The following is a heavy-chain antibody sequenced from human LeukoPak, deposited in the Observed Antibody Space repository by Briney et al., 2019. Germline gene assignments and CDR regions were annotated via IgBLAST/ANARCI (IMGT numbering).Heavy chain of an antibody. V-gene: IGHV4-61*09. J-gene: IGHJ4*02. CDR2: IYTNGST. D-gene: IGHD1-26*01. CDR1: AGSISSGNYY. Sequence: PSETLSLTCTVSAGSISSGNYYWSWIRQSAGKGLEWIGHIYTNGSTNYNPSLKSRVTMSVDTSKNQLSLKLTSVTAADTAVYYCARDDAAGIVGATPGDYWGQGTLVTVSS. CDR3: ARDDAAGIVGATPGDY.